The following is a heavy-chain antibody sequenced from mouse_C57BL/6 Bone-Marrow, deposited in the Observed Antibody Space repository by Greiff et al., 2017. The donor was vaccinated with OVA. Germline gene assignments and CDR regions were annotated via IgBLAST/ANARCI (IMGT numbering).Heavy chain of an antibody. CDR3: ARPPGYYGNYVAWFAY. J-gene: IGHJ3*01. D-gene: IGHD2-1*01. V-gene: IGHV5-9*01. CDR1: GFTFSSYT. CDR2: ISGGGGNT. Sequence: EVKLVESGGGLVKPGGSLKLSCAASGFTFSSYTMSWVRQTPEKRLEWVATISGGGGNTYYPDSVKGRFTISRDNAKNTLYLQMSSLRSEDTALYYCARPPGYYGNYVAWFAYWGQGTLVTVSA.